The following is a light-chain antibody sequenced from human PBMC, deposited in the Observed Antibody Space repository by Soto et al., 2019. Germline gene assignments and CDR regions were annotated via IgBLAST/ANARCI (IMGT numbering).Light chain of an antibody. V-gene: IGKV3D-15*01. J-gene: IGKJ5*01. CDR2: GAS. Sequence: IVLTQSPGTLSLSPGERVTLSCRASQSVTTRLAWYQHKPGQAPTLLMSGASNRASGVPARLSGSGSGTDFTLTIGGLQPDDFATYYCQQFNSYPITFGQGTRLEIK. CDR3: QQFNSYPIT. CDR1: QSVTTR.